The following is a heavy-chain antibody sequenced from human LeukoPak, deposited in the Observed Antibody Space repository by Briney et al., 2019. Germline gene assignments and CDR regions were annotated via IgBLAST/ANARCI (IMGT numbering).Heavy chain of an antibody. J-gene: IGHJ4*02. Sequence: SETLSLTCTVSGGSISSYYWSWIRQPPGKGLEWIGYIYYSGSTNYNPPLQSRVTISVDTSKNQFSLKLSSVTAADTAVYYCARHAKSSPYYFDYWGQGTLVTVSS. CDR3: ARHAKSSPYYFDY. CDR1: GGSISSYY. V-gene: IGHV4-59*01. CDR2: IYYSGST. D-gene: IGHD2-8*01.